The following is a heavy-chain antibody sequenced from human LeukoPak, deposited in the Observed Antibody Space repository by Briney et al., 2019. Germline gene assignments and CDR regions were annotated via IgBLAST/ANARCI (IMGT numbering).Heavy chain of an antibody. J-gene: IGHJ4*02. CDR1: GYTFTSYG. Sequence: ASVKVSCKASGYTFTSYGISWVRQAPGQGLEWMGWISAYNGNTNYAQKLRGRVTMTTDTSTSTAYMELRSLRSDDTAVYYCATSFEGYCSSTSCSGCWGQGTLVTVSS. CDR3: ATSFEGYCSSTSCSGC. D-gene: IGHD2-2*01. CDR2: ISAYNGNT. V-gene: IGHV1-18*01.